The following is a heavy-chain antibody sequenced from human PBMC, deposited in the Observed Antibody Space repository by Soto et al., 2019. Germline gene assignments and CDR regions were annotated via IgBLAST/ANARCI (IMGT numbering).Heavy chain of an antibody. J-gene: IGHJ5*02. CDR1: GGTFSSYA. Sequence: QVQLVQSGAEVKKPGSSVKVSCKASGGTFSSYAISWVRQAPGQGLEWMGGIIPIFGTANYAQKFQGRVTITADESTSTAYMELSSLRSEDTAVYYCATYIAKYNWNYVYWCDPWGQGTLVTVSS. CDR2: IIPIFGTA. CDR3: ATYIAKYNWNYVYWCDP. V-gene: IGHV1-69*12. D-gene: IGHD1-7*01.